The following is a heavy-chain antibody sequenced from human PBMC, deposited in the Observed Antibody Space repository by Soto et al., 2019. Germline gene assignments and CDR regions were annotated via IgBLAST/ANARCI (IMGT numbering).Heavy chain of an antibody. CDR2: IYSSGST. CDR1: GGAISGYY. J-gene: IGHJ4*02. Sequence: QVQLQESGPGLVKPSETLSLSCTVSGGAISGYYWTWIRQPAGKGLEWIGRIYSSGSTKYNPSLPSRVTVSLETSKNQFSRRLTSATAADTAVYYCARDEGGYDILTGYYKAHHFAQWGQGALVTVSS. D-gene: IGHD3-9*01. CDR3: ARDEGGYDILTGYYKAHHFAQ. V-gene: IGHV4-4*07.